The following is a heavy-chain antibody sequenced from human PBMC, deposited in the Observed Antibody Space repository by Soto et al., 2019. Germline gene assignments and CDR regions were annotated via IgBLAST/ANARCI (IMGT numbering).Heavy chain of an antibody. J-gene: IGHJ4*02. CDR2: ISHTGRT. Sequence: SETLSLTCRVSGSSINNSFYWGWIRQSPEKGLEWIGSISHTGRTSYNPSLKSRVSISVDTSKNQFSLTLKSVTAADPAVYYCARDPANLALAVAYFDSWGQGTLVTVSS. CDR1: GSSINNSFY. CDR3: ARDPANLALAVAYFDS. V-gene: IGHV4-38-2*02. D-gene: IGHD2-15*01.